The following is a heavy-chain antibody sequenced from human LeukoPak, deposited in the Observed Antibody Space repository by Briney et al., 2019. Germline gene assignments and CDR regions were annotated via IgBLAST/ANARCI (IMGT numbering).Heavy chain of an antibody. CDR2: IYHSGST. D-gene: IGHD3-22*01. J-gene: IGHJ5*02. CDR3: ARDRYYYDSSGWFDP. V-gene: IGHV4-4*02. Sequence: PSETLSLTCAVSGGSISSTNWWSWVRQPPGKGLEWIGEIYHSGSTNYNPSLKSRVTISVDKSKNQFSLKLSSVSVADTAVYYCARDRYYYDSSGWFDPWGQGTLVTVSS. CDR1: GGSISSTNW.